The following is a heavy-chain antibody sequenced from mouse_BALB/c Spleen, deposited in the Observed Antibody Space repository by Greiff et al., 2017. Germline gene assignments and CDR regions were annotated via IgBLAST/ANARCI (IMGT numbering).Heavy chain of an antibody. Sequence: QVQLKQSGPGLVAPSQSLSITCTVSGFSLTGYGVNWVRQPPGKGLEWLGMIWGDGSTDYNSALKSRLSISKDKSKSQVFLKMNSLQTDDTARYYCARVGTTVYYAMDYWGQGTSVTVSS. V-gene: IGHV2-6-7*01. D-gene: IGHD1-1*01. CDR2: IWGDGST. CDR1: GFSLTGYG. J-gene: IGHJ4*01. CDR3: ARVGTTVYYAMDY.